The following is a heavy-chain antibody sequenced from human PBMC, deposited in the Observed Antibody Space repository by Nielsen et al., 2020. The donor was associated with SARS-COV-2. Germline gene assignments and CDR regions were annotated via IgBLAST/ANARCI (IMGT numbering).Heavy chain of an antibody. D-gene: IGHD3-9*01. CDR1: GGSISSGGYY. Sequence: SETLSLTCTVSGGSISSGGYYWSWIRQHPGKGLEWIGYIYYSGSTYYNPSLKSRVTISLDTSKNQFSLRLSSVTAADTAVYYCARGNDILTGYPFTYWGQGTLVTVSS. CDR2: IYYSGST. CDR3: ARGNDILTGYPFTY. J-gene: IGHJ4*02. V-gene: IGHV4-31*03.